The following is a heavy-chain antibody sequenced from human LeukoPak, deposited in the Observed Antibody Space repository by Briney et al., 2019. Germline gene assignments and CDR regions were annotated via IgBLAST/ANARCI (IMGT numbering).Heavy chain of an antibody. V-gene: IGHV1-2*02. CDR1: GYTFTGYY. CDR3: ERVALGYGSGSRFMFDP. Sequence: ASVKVSCKASGYTFTGYYMHWVRQAPGQGLEWMGWINPNSGGTNYAQKSQGRVTMTRDTSISTAYMELSRLRSDDTAVYYCERVALGYGSGSRFMFDPWGQGTLVTVSS. J-gene: IGHJ5*02. D-gene: IGHD3-10*01. CDR2: INPNSGGT.